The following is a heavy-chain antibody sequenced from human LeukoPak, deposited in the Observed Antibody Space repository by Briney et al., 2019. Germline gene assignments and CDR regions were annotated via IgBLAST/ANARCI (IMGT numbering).Heavy chain of an antibody. V-gene: IGHV3-30*02. D-gene: IGHD2-2*01. CDR3: AKVSGSYAQSSDYYYYYMDV. J-gene: IGHJ6*03. CDR2: IRYDGSNK. CDR1: GFTFSSYG. Sequence: GGSLRLSCAASGFTFSSYGMHWVRQAPGKGLEWVAFIRYDGSNKYYADSVKGRFTISRDNSKNTLYLQMNSLRAEDTAVYYCAKVSGSYAQSSDYYYYYMDVWGKGTTVTVSS.